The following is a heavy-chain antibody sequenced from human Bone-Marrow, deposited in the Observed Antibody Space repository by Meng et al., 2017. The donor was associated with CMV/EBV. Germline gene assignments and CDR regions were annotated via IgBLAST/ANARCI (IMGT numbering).Heavy chain of an antibody. CDR1: GFTFSSYA. J-gene: IGHJ4*02. CDR3: AKVPYDSRYYFDY. CDR2: ISGSGGST. Sequence: DVQWLDFGGGLVQPGGSLRLSCAASGFTFSSYAMSWVRQAPGKGLEWVSAISGSGGSTYYADSVKGRFTISRDNSKNTLYLQMNSLRAEDTAVYYCAKVPYDSRYYFDYWGQGTLVTVSS. D-gene: IGHD3-22*01. V-gene: IGHV3-23*01.